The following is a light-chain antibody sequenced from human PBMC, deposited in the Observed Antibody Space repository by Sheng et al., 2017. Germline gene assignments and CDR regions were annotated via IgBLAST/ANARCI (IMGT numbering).Light chain of an antibody. CDR3: HSADSTGTYVV. Sequence: SSELTQPPSVSVSPGQTARITCSVHTLPKRYAYWYQQKPGQAPILLIYKDNERPSGIPERFSGSNSGTSVTLIISGVQAEGEADYYCHSADSTGTYVVFGGGTKLTVL. J-gene: IGLJ2*01. CDR1: TLPKRY. CDR2: KDN. V-gene: IGLV3-25*03.